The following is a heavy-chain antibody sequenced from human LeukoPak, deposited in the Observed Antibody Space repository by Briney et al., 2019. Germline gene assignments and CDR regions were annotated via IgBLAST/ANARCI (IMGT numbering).Heavy chain of an antibody. CDR1: GYTFSNYG. CDR2: SSPYNGKT. V-gene: IGHV1-18*01. D-gene: IGHD3-16*02. J-gene: IGHJ1*01. Sequence: GASVKVSCKASGYTFSNYGISWVRQAPGQGLGWMGWSSPYNGKTNYAQKLQGRVTMTTDTSTSTAYMELRSLRSDDTAMYYCARGLLTFGGVIGGPQALEYFQHWGQGTLVTVSS. CDR3: ARGLLTFGGVIGGPQALEYFQH.